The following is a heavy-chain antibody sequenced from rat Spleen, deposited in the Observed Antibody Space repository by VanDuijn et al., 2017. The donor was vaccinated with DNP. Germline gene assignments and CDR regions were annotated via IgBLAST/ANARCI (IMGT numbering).Heavy chain of an antibody. Sequence: EVLLVESGGGLVQPGRSLKLSCAASGFTFSDYYMAWVRQAPAKGLEWVATISYNGGTPYYRDSVKGRFTISRDNAQSTLYLQMDSLRSEDTATYYCARQDPLLLTLFTYWGQGTLVTVSS. CDR2: ISYNGGTP. J-gene: IGHJ3*01. CDR1: GFTFSDYY. D-gene: IGHD1-1*01. V-gene: IGHV5-7*01. CDR3: ARQDPLLLTLFTY.